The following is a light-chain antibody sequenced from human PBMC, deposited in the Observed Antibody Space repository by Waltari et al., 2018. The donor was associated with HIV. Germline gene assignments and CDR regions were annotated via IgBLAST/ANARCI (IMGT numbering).Light chain of an antibody. V-gene: IGKV3-20*01. CDR1: QSVSRNY. J-gene: IGKJ2*01. CDR3: QYYGTSPTS. CDR2: DSS. Sequence: DIVLTQSPGTLSLSPGERATLSCRASQSVSRNYSAWYQQTPGQAPRLLIYDSSTRATGIPDRFSASGSGTDFTLTINRLEAEDFALYFCQYYGTSPTSFGQGTKLEIK.